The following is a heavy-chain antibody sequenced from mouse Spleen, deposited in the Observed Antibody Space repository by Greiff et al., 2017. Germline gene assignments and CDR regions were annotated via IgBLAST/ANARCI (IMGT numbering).Heavy chain of an antibody. CDR2: ISYSGST. CDR3: ARYPNYYAMDY. Sequence: DVQLQESGPGLVKPSQSLSLTCTVTGYSIASDYAWNWIRQFPGNKLEWMGYISYSGSTSYNPSLKSRISITRDTSKNQFFLQLNSVTTEDTATYYCARYPNYYAMDYWGQGTSVTVSS. V-gene: IGHV3-2*02. CDR1: GYSIASDYA. D-gene: IGHD5-1*01. J-gene: IGHJ4*01.